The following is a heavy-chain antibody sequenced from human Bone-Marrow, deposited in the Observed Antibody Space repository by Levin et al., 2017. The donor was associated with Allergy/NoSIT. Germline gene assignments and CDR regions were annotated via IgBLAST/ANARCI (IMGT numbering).Heavy chain of an antibody. CDR2: IYSTGST. CDR3: ERLTGPPHGYIKY. Sequence: SETLSLTCTVSGGSISSYYWIWIRQPPGKGLEFIGYIYSTGSTTYNPSLKSRVTISVDTAKNQFSLRLKSVTAADTAVYYCERLTGPPHGYIKYWGQGTLVTVSS. J-gene: IGHJ4*02. D-gene: IGHD5-24*01. CDR1: GGSISSYY. V-gene: IGHV4-59*08.